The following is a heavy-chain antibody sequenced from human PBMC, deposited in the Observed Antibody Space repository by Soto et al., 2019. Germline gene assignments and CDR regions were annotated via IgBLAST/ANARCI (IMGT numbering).Heavy chain of an antibody. Sequence: ASETLSLTCAVYGGSFSGYYWSWIRQPPGKGLEWIGEINHSGSTNYNPSLKSRVTISVDTSKNQFSLKLSSVTAADTAVYYCAGSTRINHFAGMDVGGQGTTVTV. CDR2: INHSGST. CDR1: GGSFSGYY. V-gene: IGHV4-34*01. D-gene: IGHD2-15*01. CDR3: AGSTRINHFAGMDV. J-gene: IGHJ6*02.